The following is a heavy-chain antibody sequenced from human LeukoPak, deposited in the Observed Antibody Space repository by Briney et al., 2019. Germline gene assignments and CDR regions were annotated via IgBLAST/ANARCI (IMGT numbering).Heavy chain of an antibody. CDR1: GGSISSGSYY. D-gene: IGHD3-10*01. CDR3: ARVAFSGSYYARAFDI. J-gene: IGHJ3*02. V-gene: IGHV4-61*02. CDR2: IYTSGST. Sequence: SETLSLTCTDSGGSISSGSYYWSWIRQPAGKGLEWIGRIYTSGSTNYNPSLKSRVTISVDTSKNQFSLKLSSVTAADTAVYYCARVAFSGSYYARAFDIWGQGTMVTVSS.